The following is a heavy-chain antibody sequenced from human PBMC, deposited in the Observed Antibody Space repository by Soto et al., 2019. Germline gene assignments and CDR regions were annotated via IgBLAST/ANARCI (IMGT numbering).Heavy chain of an antibody. CDR2: IHYSGST. J-gene: IGHJ3*02. D-gene: IGHD5-12*01. V-gene: IGHV4-31*03. CDR3: AIHRRHDDFSAYEEASNI. CDR1: CASISSAGYY. Sequence: QVQLQETGPGLLKPSQTLSINCSCSCASISSAGYYWICIRQHQGNGLEWLGYIHYSGSTYYNPSLKSRVTISRDTYKPKFALKLSSVTSAETGLYDSAIHRRHDDFSAYEEASNILGQGTMISVSS.